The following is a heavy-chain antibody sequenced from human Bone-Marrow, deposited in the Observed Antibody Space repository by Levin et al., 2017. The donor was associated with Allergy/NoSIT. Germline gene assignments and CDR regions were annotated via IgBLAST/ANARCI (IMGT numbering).Heavy chain of an antibody. Sequence: PSETLSLTCAISGASVSSDSAAWTWVRQSPSRGLEWLGRTYYRSKWFSDYAVSVQSRIIIKPDTPQNQFSLHLTSVTPEDTAVYYCARDQERYCTAGSCYLSSFDSWGQGTLVTVSS. CDR2: TYYRSKWFS. D-gene: IGHD2-15*01. J-gene: IGHJ4*02. V-gene: IGHV6-1*01. CDR3: ARDQERYCTAGSCYLSSFDS. CDR1: GASVSSDSAA.